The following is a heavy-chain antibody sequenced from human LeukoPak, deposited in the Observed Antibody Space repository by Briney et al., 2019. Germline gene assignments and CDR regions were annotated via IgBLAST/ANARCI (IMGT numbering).Heavy chain of an antibody. D-gene: IGHD2-21*02. V-gene: IGHV3-15*01. CDR1: GFTFTNAC. CDR3: TTNCGGDCYSSLGY. CDR2: IKPEADGETT. J-gene: IGHJ4*02. Sequence: GGSLTLSCAASGFTFTNACMNWVRQAPGKGLEWVARIKPEADGETTDHAAPVKGRFTISRDDSKNTLYLQMNSLKTEDTGVYYCTTNCGGDCYSSLGYWGQGTLVTVSS.